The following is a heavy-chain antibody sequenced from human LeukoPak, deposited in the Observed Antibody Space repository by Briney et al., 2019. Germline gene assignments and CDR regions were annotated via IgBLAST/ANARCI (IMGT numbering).Heavy chain of an antibody. CDR2: INPNSGGT. V-gene: IGHV1-2*02. J-gene: IGHJ4*02. Sequence: ASVKVSCKASGYTFTGYYMHWVRQAPGQGLEWMGWINPNSGGTNYAQKFQGRVTMTRDTSISTAYMELSRLRSDDTAVYYCARGVLARKYDFWSGYHHHFDYWGQGTLVTVSS. CDR1: GYTFTGYY. CDR3: ARGVLARKYDFWSGYHHHFDY. D-gene: IGHD3-3*01.